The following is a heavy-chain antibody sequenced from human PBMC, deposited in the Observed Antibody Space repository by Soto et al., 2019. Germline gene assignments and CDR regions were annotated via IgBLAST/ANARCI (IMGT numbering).Heavy chain of an antibody. D-gene: IGHD2-2*01. CDR1: GFTFSDYY. CDR3: ARDFVVVPAARPAEYFQH. Sequence: QVQLVESGGGLVKPGGSLRLSCAASGFTFSDYYMSWIRQAPGKGLEWVSYISSSGSTIYYADSVKGRFTISRDNAKNSLYLQINSLRAEDTAVYYCARDFVVVPAARPAEYFQHWGQGTLVTVSS. CDR2: ISSSGSTI. J-gene: IGHJ1*01. V-gene: IGHV3-11*01.